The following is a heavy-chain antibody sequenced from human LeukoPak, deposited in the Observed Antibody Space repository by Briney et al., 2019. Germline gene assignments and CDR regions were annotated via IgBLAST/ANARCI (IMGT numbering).Heavy chain of an antibody. Sequence: SETLSPTCTVSGGSISTSYWNWIRQPAGKGLEWIGRIDTSGTTNYNPSLRTRVTMSVDTSKNQFSLNLRSVTAADTAVYFCATGPTWLDPWGQGTLVTVSS. CDR3: ATGPTWLDP. V-gene: IGHV4-4*07. CDR1: GGSISTSY. J-gene: IGHJ5*02. CDR2: IDTSGTT.